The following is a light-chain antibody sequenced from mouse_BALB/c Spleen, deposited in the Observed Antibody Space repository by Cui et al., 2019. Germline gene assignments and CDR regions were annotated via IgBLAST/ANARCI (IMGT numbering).Light chain of an antibody. V-gene: IGKV4-78*01. CDR2: SIP. Sequence: QIVLTQSPAIMSASPGERVTMTCSSSSSVSSSYLYWYQQKSGSSPKRRIYSIPNLASGVPARFSGSGSGTDYSLTISSMEAEDAATYYCQQYSSNPRTFGGGTKLEIK. CDR1: SSVSSSY. CDR3: QQYSSNPRT. J-gene: IGKJ1*01.